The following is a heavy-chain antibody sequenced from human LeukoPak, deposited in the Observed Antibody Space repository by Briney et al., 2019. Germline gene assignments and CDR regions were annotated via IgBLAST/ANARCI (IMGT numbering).Heavy chain of an antibody. V-gene: IGHV4-34*01. CDR2: VHHSGGA. D-gene: IGHD6-19*01. CDR3: ARGVTRGKGFYSSPSRGFDF. CDR1: GGASRGYY. J-gene: IGHJ4*02. Sequence: PSETLSLTCGISGGASRGYYWIWIRLPPGKGLEWLGEVHHSGGAKYSPSLKSRLTISLDTSTYQFSLNLRSLTAADTATYFCARGVTRGKGFYSSPSRGFDFWGQGSLVTVSS.